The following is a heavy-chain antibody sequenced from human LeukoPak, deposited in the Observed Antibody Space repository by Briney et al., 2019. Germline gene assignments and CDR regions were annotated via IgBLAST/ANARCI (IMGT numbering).Heavy chain of an antibody. J-gene: IGHJ6*03. CDR3: ARGVVTDDYYMDV. CDR2: IYYTGST. CDR1: GGSISSGGYY. Sequence: PSETLSLTCTVSGGSISSGGYYWTWIRQDPGKGLEWSGYIYYTGSTYYNPSLRSRVTISVDTSKNQFSLKLSSVTAADTAVYFCARGVVTDDYYMDVWGKGITVIVSS. D-gene: IGHD2-21*02. V-gene: IGHV4-31*03.